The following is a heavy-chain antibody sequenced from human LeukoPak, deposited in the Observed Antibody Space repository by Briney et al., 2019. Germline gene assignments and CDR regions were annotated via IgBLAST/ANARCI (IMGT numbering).Heavy chain of an antibody. D-gene: IGHD3-10*01. CDR2: VYTSGSS. J-gene: IGHJ3*02. CDR1: GGSISSGSSY. CDR3: ARVLERSGDLFSDAFDI. Sequence: PSQTLSLTCTVSGGSISSGSSYGGSVRQPAGRGLEWLGRVYTSGSSNYNPSLKSRLSISVDTSKNQLSLKLSAVTAADTAVYYCARVLERSGDLFSDAFDIWGQGTMVTVSS. V-gene: IGHV4-61*02.